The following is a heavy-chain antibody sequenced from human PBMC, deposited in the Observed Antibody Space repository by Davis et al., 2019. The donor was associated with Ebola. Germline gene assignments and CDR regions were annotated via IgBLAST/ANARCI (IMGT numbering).Heavy chain of an antibody. Sequence: PGGSLRLSCAASGFTFSSYAMSWVRQAPGKGLEWVSAISGSGGSTYYADSVKGRFTISRDNSKNTLYLQMNSLRAEDTAVYYCTSSSRGYYYYGMDVWGQGTTVTVSS. J-gene: IGHJ6*02. D-gene: IGHD3-10*01. V-gene: IGHV3-23*01. CDR2: ISGSGGST. CDR1: GFTFSSYA. CDR3: TSSSRGYYYYGMDV.